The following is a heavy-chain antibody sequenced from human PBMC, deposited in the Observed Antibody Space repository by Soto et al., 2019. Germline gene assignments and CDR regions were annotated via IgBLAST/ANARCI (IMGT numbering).Heavy chain of an antibody. CDR1: GFTFSNAW. Sequence: GGSLRLSCAASGFTFSNAWMSWVRQAPGKGLEWVGRIKSKTDGGTTDYAAPVKGRFTISRDDSKNTLYLQMNSLKTEDTAVYYCTTGYTTGTPHYYYYYMDVWGKGTTVTVSS. J-gene: IGHJ6*03. V-gene: IGHV3-15*01. CDR3: TTGYTTGTPHYYYYYMDV. D-gene: IGHD1-26*01. CDR2: IKSKTDGGTT.